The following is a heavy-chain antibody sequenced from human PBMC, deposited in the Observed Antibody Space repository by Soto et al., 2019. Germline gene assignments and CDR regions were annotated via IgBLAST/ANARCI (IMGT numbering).Heavy chain of an antibody. CDR2: IIPILGIA. J-gene: IGHJ4*02. V-gene: IGHV1-69*02. D-gene: IGHD2-2*01. CDR1: GGTFSSYT. CDR3: AIPRPGYCSSTSCYFTTRHFDY. Sequence: QVQLVQSGAEVKKPGSSVKVSCKASGGTFSSYTISWVRQAPGQGLEWMGRIIPILGIANYAQKFQGRVTITADKSTSTAYMELSSLRSEDTAVYYCAIPRPGYCSSTSCYFTTRHFDYWGQGTLVTVSS.